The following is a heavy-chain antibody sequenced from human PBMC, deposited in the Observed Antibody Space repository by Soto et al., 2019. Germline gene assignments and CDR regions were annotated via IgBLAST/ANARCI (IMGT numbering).Heavy chain of an antibody. Sequence: EVQLLESGGGLVQPGGSLRLSCAASGFTFSSNSMTWVRQAPGKGLEWVSGISIGGYHTFYADSVKGRFIISRDDSKNTRYLQMNSLRVDDTAGYYCGKWDGFGDDWGQGTLGTVSS. D-gene: IGHD1-26*01. CDR3: GKWDGFGDD. V-gene: IGHV3-23*01. CDR2: ISIGGYHT. J-gene: IGHJ4*02. CDR1: GFTFSSNS.